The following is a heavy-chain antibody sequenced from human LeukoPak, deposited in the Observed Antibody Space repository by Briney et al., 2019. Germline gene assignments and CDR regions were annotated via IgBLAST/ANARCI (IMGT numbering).Heavy chain of an antibody. D-gene: IGHD3-22*01. CDR3: ARDWLAGNPYHAFDL. V-gene: IGHV3-7*01. CDR2: LKEDGSEE. CDR1: GFTFSSYW. Sequence: GGSLRLSCAASGFTFSSYWMSWVRQAPGKGLECVANLKEDGSEEYYVDSVKGRFSISRDNDKNSLYLQMNSLRAEDTAVYYCARDWLAGNPYHAFDLWGKGTMVTVSS. J-gene: IGHJ3*01.